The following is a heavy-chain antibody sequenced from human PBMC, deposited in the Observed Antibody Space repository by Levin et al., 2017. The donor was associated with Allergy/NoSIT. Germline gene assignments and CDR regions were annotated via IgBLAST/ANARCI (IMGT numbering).Heavy chain of an antibody. J-gene: IGHJ4*02. Sequence: PSETLSLTCTVSGGSISSYYWSWIRQPPGKGLERIGYIYYSGSTNYNPSLKSRVTISVDTSKNQFSLKLSSVSAADTAVYYCARDRNRYGLFDYWGQGTLVTVSS. CDR3: ARDRNRYGLFDY. D-gene: IGHD1-14*01. CDR1: GGSISSYY. CDR2: IYYSGST. V-gene: IGHV4-59*01.